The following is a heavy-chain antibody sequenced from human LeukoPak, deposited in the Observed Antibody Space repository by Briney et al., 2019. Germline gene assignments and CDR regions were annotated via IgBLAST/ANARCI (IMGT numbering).Heavy chain of an antibody. V-gene: IGHV3-30*18. Sequence: GGSLRLSCAASGFTFSSYGMHWVRQAPGKGLEWVAVISYDGSNKYYADSVKGRFTISRDNSKNTLYLQMNSLRAEDTAVYYCAKAGGSIRKQYYYDSSGYYTFDYWGQGTLVTVSS. J-gene: IGHJ4*02. CDR2: ISYDGSNK. CDR1: GFTFSSYG. CDR3: AKAGGSIRKQYYYDSSGYYTFDY. D-gene: IGHD3-22*01.